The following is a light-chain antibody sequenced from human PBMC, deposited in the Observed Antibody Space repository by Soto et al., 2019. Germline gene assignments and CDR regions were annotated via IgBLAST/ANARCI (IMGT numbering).Light chain of an antibody. V-gene: IGKV3-11*01. CDR1: QSFSGH. CDR2: DAS. CDR3: QQRSTWRT. J-gene: IGKJ1*01. Sequence: EIVLTQSPDTLFLSPGERATLSCRASQSFSGHLAWYQQKPGQAPRLLIYDASKRATGIPARFSGSWFGTDYTLNISSLEPEDFAVYYCQQRSTWRTFGQGTKVEIK.